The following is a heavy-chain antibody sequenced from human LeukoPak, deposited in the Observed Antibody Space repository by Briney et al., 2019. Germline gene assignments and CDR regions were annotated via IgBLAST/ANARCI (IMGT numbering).Heavy chain of an antibody. D-gene: IGHD3-22*01. V-gene: IGHV1-46*01. CDR2: INPSGGST. CDR3: ASLKNYYDSSGYLVTDAFDI. Sequence: ASVKVSCKASGYTFTSYAMNWVRQAPGQGLEWMGIINPSGGSTSYAQKFQGRVTMTRDTSTSTAYMELRSLKSDDTAVYYCASLKNYYDSSGYLVTDAFDIWGQGTMVTVSS. CDR1: GYTFTSYA. J-gene: IGHJ3*02.